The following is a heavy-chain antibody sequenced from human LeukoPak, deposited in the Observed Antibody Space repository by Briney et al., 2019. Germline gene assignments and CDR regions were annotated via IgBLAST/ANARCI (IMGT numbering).Heavy chain of an antibody. CDR3: AREDFYNYVWGSYRSGLDY. CDR2: ISAYNGNT. J-gene: IGHJ4*02. V-gene: IGHV1-18*01. CDR1: GYTFTSYG. Sequence: ASVKVSCKASGYTFTSYGISWVRQAPGQGLEWMGWISAYNGNTNYAQKLQGRVTMATDTSTSTAYMELRSLRSDDTAVYYCAREDFYNYVWGSYRSGLDYWGQGTLVTVSS. D-gene: IGHD3-16*02.